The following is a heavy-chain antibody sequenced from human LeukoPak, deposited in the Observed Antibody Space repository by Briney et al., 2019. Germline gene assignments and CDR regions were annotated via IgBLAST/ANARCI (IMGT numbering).Heavy chain of an antibody. CDR3: ARDVRGSVTSYFYYYMDV. D-gene: IGHD5-18*01. CDR2: ISSTGDTI. CDR1: GFTFSDYY. Sequence: PGGSLRLSCAASGFTFSDYYMSWIRQAPGRGLEWVSYISSTGDTIYYADSVKGRFTISRDNAKDSLYLQMNSLRAEDTAVYYCARDVRGSVTSYFYYYMDVWGKGTTVTVSS. V-gene: IGHV3-11*01. J-gene: IGHJ6*03.